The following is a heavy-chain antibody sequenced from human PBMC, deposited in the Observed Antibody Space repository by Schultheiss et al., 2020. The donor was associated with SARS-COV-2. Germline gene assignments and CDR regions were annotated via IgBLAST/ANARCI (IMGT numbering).Heavy chain of an antibody. J-gene: IGHJ6*02. V-gene: IGHV4-39*01. CDR3: ARHLSYCTNGVCPWASYYYYGMDV. CDR1: GGSISSGGYY. D-gene: IGHD2-8*01. CDR2: IYYSGST. Sequence: SETLSLTCTVSGGSISSGGYYWGWIRQPPGKGLEWIGSIYYSGSTNYNPSLKSRVTISVDTSKNQFSLKLSSVTAADTAVYYCARHLSYCTNGVCPWASYYYYGMDVWGQGTTVTVSS.